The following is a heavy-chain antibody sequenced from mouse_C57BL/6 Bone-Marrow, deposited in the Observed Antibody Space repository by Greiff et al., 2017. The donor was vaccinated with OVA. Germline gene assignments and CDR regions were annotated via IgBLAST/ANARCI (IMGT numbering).Heavy chain of an antibody. Sequence: VQLQQSGAELVRPGASVTLSCKASGYTFTDYEMHWVKQTPVHGLEWIGAIDPETGGTAYNQKFKGKAILTADKSSSTAYMELRSLTSEDSAVYYCICYDYDGGYYYAMDYWGQGTSVTVSS. CDR2: IDPETGGT. D-gene: IGHD2-4*01. CDR3: ICYDYDGGYYYAMDY. V-gene: IGHV1-15*01. J-gene: IGHJ4*01. CDR1: GYTFTDYE.